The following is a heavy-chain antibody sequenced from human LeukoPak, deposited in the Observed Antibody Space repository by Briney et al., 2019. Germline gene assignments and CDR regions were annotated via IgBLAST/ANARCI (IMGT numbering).Heavy chain of an antibody. V-gene: IGHV3-74*01. CDR1: GFTFSSYW. Sequence: GGSLRPSCAASGFTFSSYWMHWVRQAPGKGLVWVSRISSDGSSTNYAASVKGRFTISRDNAKNTLYLQMNSLRAEDTAVYYCARIGYSYGPDYWGPGTLVSVSS. CDR2: ISSDGSST. J-gene: IGHJ4*02. CDR3: ARIGYSYGPDY. D-gene: IGHD5-18*01.